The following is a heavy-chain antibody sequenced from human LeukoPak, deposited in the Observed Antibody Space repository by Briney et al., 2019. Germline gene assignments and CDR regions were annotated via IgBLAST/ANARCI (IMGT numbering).Heavy chain of an antibody. V-gene: IGHV4-59*08. J-gene: IGHJ4*02. CDR3: ARHGNMANFDY. D-gene: IGHD2/OR15-2a*01. CDR1: GGSISCYY. Sequence: SETLSLTCTVSGGSISCYYWSWIRQPPGKGLEWIGYIYSSGSTNYNPSLKSRVTISVDTSKNQFSLKLSSVTAADTAVYYCARHGNMANFDYWGQGTLVTVSS. CDR2: IYSSGST.